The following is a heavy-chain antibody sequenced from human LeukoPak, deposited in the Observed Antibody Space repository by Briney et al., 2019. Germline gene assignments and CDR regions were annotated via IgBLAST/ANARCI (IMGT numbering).Heavy chain of an antibody. V-gene: IGHV3-23*01. CDR1: GFTFSSYA. J-gene: IGHJ4*02. CDR3: ARWGVDYYDSSGYFDY. Sequence: GGSLRLSCAASGFTFSSYAMSWVRQAPGKGLEWVSAISGSGGSTYYADSVKGRFTISRDNAKNSLYLQMNSLRAEDTALYHCARWGVDYYDSSGYFDYWGQGTLVTVSS. CDR2: ISGSGGST. D-gene: IGHD3-22*01.